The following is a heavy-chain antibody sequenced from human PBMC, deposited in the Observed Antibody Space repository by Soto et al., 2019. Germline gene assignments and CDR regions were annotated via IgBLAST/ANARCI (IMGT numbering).Heavy chain of an antibody. D-gene: IGHD2-8*01. Sequence: ASVKVSCKVSGYTLTELSMHWVRQAPGKGLEWMGGFDPEDGETIYAQKFQGRVTMTEDTSTDTAYMELSSLRSEDTAVYYCAIDEPNPAAFDILGQGTMVTVSS. CDR3: AIDEPNPAAFDI. V-gene: IGHV1-24*01. CDR1: GYTLTELS. CDR2: FDPEDGET. J-gene: IGHJ3*02.